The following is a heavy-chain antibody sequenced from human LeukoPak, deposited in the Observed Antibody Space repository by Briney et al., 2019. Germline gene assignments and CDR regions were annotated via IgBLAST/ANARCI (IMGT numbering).Heavy chain of an antibody. CDR1: GFTFSSYG. CDR2: ISYDGSNK. J-gene: IGHJ4*02. D-gene: IGHD4-17*01. Sequence: GGFLRLSCAASGFTFSSYGMHWVRQAPGKGLEWVAVISYDGSNKYYADSVKGRFTISRDNSKNTLYLQMNSLRADDTAVYYCAKEIWPTVTIPGRTYFDYWGQGTLVTVSS. CDR3: AKEIWPTVTIPGRTYFDY. V-gene: IGHV3-30*18.